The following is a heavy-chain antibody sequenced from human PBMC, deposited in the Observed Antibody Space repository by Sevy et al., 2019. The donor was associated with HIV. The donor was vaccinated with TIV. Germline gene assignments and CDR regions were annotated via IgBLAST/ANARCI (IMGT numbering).Heavy chain of an antibody. CDR1: GFSFDSYG. CDR2: ISGSGTRT. CDR3: AKWGGGHYDPDEIAYYFYYYNMDV. Sequence: GGSLRLSCAVSGFSFDSYGMTWVRQAPGKGLEWVSAISGSGTRTYYADSVKGRFIISRDNSKNTLDLQMNSLRAEDTATYYCAKWGGGHYDPDEIAYYFYYYNMDVWGKGTTVTVSS. J-gene: IGHJ6*03. D-gene: IGHD3-22*01. V-gene: IGHV3-23*01.